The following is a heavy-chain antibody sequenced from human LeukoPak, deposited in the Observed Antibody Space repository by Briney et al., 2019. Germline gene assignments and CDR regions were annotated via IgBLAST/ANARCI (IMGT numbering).Heavy chain of an antibody. Sequence: GGSLTLSCAPSGFTFSSYSMNWVRQAPGKGLEWVSSISSSSSYIYYADSVKGRFTISRDNAKNSLYLQMNSLRAEDTALYYCAKVMSVRQDSSGWLYYFDFWGQGTLVTVSS. V-gene: IGHV3-21*04. CDR2: ISSSSSYI. D-gene: IGHD6-19*01. J-gene: IGHJ4*02. CDR3: AKVMSVRQDSSGWLYYFDF. CDR1: GFTFSSYS.